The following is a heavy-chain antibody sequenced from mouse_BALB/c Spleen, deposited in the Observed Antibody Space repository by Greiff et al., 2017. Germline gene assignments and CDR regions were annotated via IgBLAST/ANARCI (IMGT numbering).Heavy chain of an antibody. D-gene: IGHD2-4*01. CDR3: ARAPYYDYDGYFDV. CDR2: ISSGSSTI. CDR1: GFTFSSFG. Sequence: EVKLMESGGGLVQPGGSRKLSCAASGFTFSSFGMHWVRQAPEKGLEWVAYISSGSSTIYYADTVKGRFTISRDNPKNTLFLQMTSLRSEDTAMYYCARAPYYDYDGYFDVWGAGTTVTVSS. V-gene: IGHV5-17*02. J-gene: IGHJ1*01.